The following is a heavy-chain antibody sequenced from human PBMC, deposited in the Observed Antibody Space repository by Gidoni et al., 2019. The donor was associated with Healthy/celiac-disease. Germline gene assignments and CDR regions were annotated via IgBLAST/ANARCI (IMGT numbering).Heavy chain of an antibody. CDR3: ATDLGSSSWYPNWFDP. CDR1: GYTLTALS. CDR2: FDPEDGET. J-gene: IGHJ5*02. D-gene: IGHD6-13*01. V-gene: IGHV1-24*01. Sequence: KPGASVKVSCKVSGYTLTALSMHWVRQAPGKGLEWMGGFDPEDGETIYAQKFQGRVTMTEDTSTDTAYMELSSLRSEDTAVYYCATDLGSSSWYPNWFDPWGQGTLVTVSS.